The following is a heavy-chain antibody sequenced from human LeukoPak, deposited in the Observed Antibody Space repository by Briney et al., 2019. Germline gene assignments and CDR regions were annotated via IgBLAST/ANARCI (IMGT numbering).Heavy chain of an antibody. J-gene: IGHJ4*02. V-gene: IGHV3-23*01. CDR2: ISGSGGST. CDR3: AKSLTRLTWELLCYFDY. D-gene: IGHD1-26*01. CDR1: GFTFSSYA. Sequence: GGSLRLSCAASGFTFSSYAMSWVRPAPGKGLEWVSAISGSGGSTYYADSVKGRFTISRDNSKNTLYLQMNSLRAEDTAVYYCAKSLTRLTWELLCYFDYWGQGTLVTVSS.